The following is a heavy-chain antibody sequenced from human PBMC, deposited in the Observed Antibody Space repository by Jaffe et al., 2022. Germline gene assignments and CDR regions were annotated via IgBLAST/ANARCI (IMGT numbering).Heavy chain of an antibody. CDR2: ISYDGSNK. CDR3: AKPAIVVVAATSDAFDI. V-gene: IGHV3-30*18. J-gene: IGHJ3*02. D-gene: IGHD2-15*01. Sequence: QVQLVESGGGVVQPGRSLRLSCAASGFTFSSYGMHWVRQAPGKGLEWVAVISYDGSNKYYADSVKGRFTISRDNSKNTLYLQMNSLRAEDTAVYYCAKPAIVVVAATSDAFDIWGQGTMVTVSS. CDR1: GFTFSSYG.